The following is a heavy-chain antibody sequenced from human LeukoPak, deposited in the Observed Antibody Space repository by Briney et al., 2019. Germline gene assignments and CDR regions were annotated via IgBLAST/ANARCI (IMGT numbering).Heavy chain of an antibody. D-gene: IGHD1-26*01. CDR3: ARQAYSGSYYYFDY. J-gene: IGHJ4*02. CDR2: IYSGGSI. Sequence: SETLSRTCSVSVGSVNGHYWSWIRQPPGKGLEWIGYIYSGGSINYNPSLRGRLTISVDPSKSQFSLTLNSVTAADTAVYYCARQAYSGSYYYFDYWGQGILVTVSS. V-gene: IGHV4-59*02. CDR1: VGSVNGHY.